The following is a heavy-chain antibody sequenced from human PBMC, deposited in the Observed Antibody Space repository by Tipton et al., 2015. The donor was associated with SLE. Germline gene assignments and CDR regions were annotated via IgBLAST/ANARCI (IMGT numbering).Heavy chain of an antibody. CDR3: ARAEGYCGSKTNCYERRWIDP. CDR1: GGSMDLYQ. J-gene: IGHJ5*02. Sequence: TLSLTCIVSGGSMDLYQWSWIRQPPGKGLEWIGEINDSGTTHYNPSLKSRVTISIDTSENQFSLKLTSMTAADTAVYYCARAEGYCGSKTNCYERRWIDPWGQGTLVTVSS. D-gene: IGHD2-2*01. V-gene: IGHV4-34*01. CDR2: INDSGTT.